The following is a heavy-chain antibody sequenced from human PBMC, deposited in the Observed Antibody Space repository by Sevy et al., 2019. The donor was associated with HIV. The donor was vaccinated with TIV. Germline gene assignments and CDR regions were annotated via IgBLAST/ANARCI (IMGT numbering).Heavy chain of an antibody. J-gene: IGHJ4*02. CDR1: GGSISSYY. D-gene: IGHD2-2*01. CDR2: IYYSGST. V-gene: IGHV4-59*01. Sequence: SETLSLTCTVSGGSISSYYWSWIRQPPGKGLEWIGYIYYSGSTNYNPSLKRRVTISVDTSKNQFSLKLSSVTAADTAVYYCARGGGEVPAATSFDYWGQGTLVTVSS. CDR3: ARGGGEVPAATSFDY.